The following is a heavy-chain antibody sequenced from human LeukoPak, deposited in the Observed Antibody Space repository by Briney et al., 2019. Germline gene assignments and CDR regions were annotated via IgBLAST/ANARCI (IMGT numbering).Heavy chain of an antibody. V-gene: IGHV4-34*01. CDR1: GGSFSGYY. CDR3: ARGTTGYNWFDP. CDR2: INHSGST. J-gene: IGHJ5*02. Sequence: PSETLSLTCAVYGGSFSGYYWSWIRQPPGKGLEWIGEINHSGSTNYNPSLKSRVTISVDTSKNQFSLNLSSVTAADTAVYYCARGTTGYNWFDPWGQGTLVTVSS. D-gene: IGHD4-11*01.